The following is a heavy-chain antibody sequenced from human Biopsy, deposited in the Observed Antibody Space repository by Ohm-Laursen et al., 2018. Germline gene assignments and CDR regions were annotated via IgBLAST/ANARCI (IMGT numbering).Heavy chain of an antibody. Sequence: GTLSLICVVSGDSISNSYWTWIRQPAGKGLEWIGRFYSSGSSSYNPSLKSRVTISIDASMNQFSLKLTSVTAADTAVYYCAKARTLDTAIDFDYWGQGTLVTVSS. CDR2: FYSSGSS. V-gene: IGHV4-4*07. CDR3: AKARTLDTAIDFDY. D-gene: IGHD5-18*01. CDR1: GDSISNSY. J-gene: IGHJ4*02.